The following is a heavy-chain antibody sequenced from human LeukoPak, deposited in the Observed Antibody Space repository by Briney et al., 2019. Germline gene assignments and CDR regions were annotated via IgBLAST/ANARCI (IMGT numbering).Heavy chain of an antibody. J-gene: IGHJ4*02. Sequence: SETLSLTCTVSGGSISSYYWSWIRQPPGKGLEWIGYIYYSGSTNYNPSLVSRVAMSVDTSKNQFSLRLSSVTAADTAVYYCARDSSGGATYFDYWGQGTLVTVSS. V-gene: IGHV4-59*01. CDR2: IYYSGST. CDR3: ARDSSGGATYFDY. D-gene: IGHD1-26*01. CDR1: GGSISSYY.